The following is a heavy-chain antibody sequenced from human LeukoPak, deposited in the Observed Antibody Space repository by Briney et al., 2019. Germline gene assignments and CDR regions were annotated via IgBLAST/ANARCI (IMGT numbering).Heavy chain of an antibody. J-gene: IGHJ6*02. CDR1: GFTFSSYG. D-gene: IGHD3-3*01. Sequence: GGSLRLSCAASGFTFSSYGMHWVRQAPGKGLEWVAVISYDGSNKYYADSVKGRFTISRDNSKNTLYLQMNSLRAEDTAVYYCAKDRARSDFWSGYSTGVDVWGQGTTVTVSS. V-gene: IGHV3-30*18. CDR2: ISYDGSNK. CDR3: AKDRARSDFWSGYSTGVDV.